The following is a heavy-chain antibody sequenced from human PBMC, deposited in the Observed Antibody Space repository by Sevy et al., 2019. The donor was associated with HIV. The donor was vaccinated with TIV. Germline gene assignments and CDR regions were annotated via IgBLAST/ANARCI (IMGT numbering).Heavy chain of an antibody. J-gene: IGHJ5*02. CDR1: GFTFSTYW. V-gene: IGHV3-7*01. CDR2: IKQDGTDE. CDR3: ARALADWGSFHYHA. Sequence: GGSLRLSCAASGFTFSTYWMTWVRQAPGKGLEWVANIKQDGTDEEYVDSVKGRFTISRDNAKKTLYLRLDSLRAEDTAVYFCARALADWGSFHYHAWGQGTLVTVSS. D-gene: IGHD3-16*02.